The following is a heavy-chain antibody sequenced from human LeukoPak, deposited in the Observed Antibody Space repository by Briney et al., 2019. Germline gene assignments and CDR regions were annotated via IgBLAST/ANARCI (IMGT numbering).Heavy chain of an antibody. D-gene: IGHD4-17*01. Sequence: GGSLRLSCAASGFTFSSYSMNWVRQAPGKGLEWVSSISSSSSYIYYADSVKGRFTISRDHAKNSLYLQMDSLRAEETAVYYCAGAATVSTDFDYWGQGTLVTVSS. CDR1: GFTFSSYS. CDR3: AGAATVSTDFDY. J-gene: IGHJ4*02. CDR2: ISSSSSYI. V-gene: IGHV3-21*01.